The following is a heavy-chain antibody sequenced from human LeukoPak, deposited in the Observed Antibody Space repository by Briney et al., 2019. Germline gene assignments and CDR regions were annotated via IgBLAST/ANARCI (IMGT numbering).Heavy chain of an antibody. CDR3: ARVSGWYGRSDSHYYYGMDV. D-gene: IGHD6-19*01. CDR2: IYTSGST. CDR1: GGSIGSGSYY. J-gene: IGHJ6*02. Sequence: SETLSLTCTVSGGSIGSGSYYWSWIRQPAGKGLERIGRIYTSGSTNYNPSLKSRVTISVDTSKNQFSLKLSSVTAADTAVYYCARVSGWYGRSDSHYYYGMDVWGQGTTVTVSS. V-gene: IGHV4-61*02.